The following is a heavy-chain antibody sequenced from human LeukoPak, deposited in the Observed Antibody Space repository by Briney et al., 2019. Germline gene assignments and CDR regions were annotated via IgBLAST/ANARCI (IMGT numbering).Heavy chain of an antibody. CDR1: GNTFISYD. J-gene: IGHJ2*01. V-gene: IGHV1-8*01. Sequence: GASVKVSCKASGNTFISYDINWVRQATGQGLEWMGWMNPNSGNTGYAQKFQGRVTMTRDTSIITAYMELSSLRSEDTAVYYCARGVYGGEGSLWYFDLWGRGTLVTVSS. CDR2: MNPNSGNT. CDR3: ARGVYGGEGSLWYFDL. D-gene: IGHD4-23*01.